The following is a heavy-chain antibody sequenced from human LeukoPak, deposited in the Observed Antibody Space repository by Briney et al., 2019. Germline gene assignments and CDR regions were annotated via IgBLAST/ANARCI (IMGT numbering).Heavy chain of an antibody. CDR1: GFTFSSYA. J-gene: IGHJ6*02. V-gene: IGHV3-23*01. CDR3: ANRASMVRGGMDV. D-gene: IGHD3-10*01. CDR2: ISGGGGST. Sequence: GGSLRLSCAASGFTFSSYAMSWVRQAPGKGLEWVSGISGGGGSTNYADSVKGRITISRDNSKNTLYLQMNSLRAEDTAVYYCANRASMVRGGMDVWGQGTTVAVSS.